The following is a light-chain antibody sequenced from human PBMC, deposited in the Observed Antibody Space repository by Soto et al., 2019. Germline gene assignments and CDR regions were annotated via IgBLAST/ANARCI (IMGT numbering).Light chain of an antibody. Sequence: DLQLTQSPSFLSASVGDRVTITCRASQDISNYLVWYQQKPGKAPKPLIYAASTLQSGVPSRFRVTGRRTESTYRIRTLQAEYVATYDCQLHNSYPLTFGRGTNVYIK. CDR1: QDISNY. CDR3: QLHNSYPLT. V-gene: IGKV1-9*01. CDR2: AAS. J-gene: IGKJ3*01.